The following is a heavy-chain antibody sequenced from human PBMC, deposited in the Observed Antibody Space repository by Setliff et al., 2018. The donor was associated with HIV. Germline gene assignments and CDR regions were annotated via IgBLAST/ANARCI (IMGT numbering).Heavy chain of an antibody. CDR3: AREFSTYYSIDS. CDR1: GITVSGIY. J-gene: IGHJ4*02. Sequence: GGSLRLSCVASGITVSGIYMTWVRQAPGKGLEWVSVINGGTTTYYADSVKGRFTISRDNSKNTLYLQMNSLRTDDTAVYFCAREFSTYYSIDSWGQGTLVTVSS. V-gene: IGHV3-66*02. CDR2: INGGTTT. D-gene: IGHD3-22*01.